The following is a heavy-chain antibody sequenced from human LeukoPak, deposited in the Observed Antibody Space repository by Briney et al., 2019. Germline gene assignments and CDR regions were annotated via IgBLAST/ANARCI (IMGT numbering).Heavy chain of an antibody. V-gene: IGHV1-69*04. D-gene: IGHD2-2*01. CDR2: ITPNLAIT. CDR1: GGTFSSYS. Sequence: GSSVKVSCKASGGTFSSYSISWVRQAPGQGPEWLGRITPNLAITDYAQKFRDRVTLTADKSTSTVYMELGSLTSEDTAAYYCARDPALRCSSTSCYFDYWGQGTLVTVSS. J-gene: IGHJ4*02. CDR3: ARDPALRCSSTSCYFDY.